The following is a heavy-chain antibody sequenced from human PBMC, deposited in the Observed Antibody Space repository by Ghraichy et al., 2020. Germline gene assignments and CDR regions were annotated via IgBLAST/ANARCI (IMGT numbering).Heavy chain of an antibody. Sequence: GGSLRLSCAASGFTFSGSAMHWVRQASGKGLEWVGRIRSKANSYATAYAASVKGRFTISRDDSKNTAYLQMNSLKTEDTAVYYCTRVTDDYGDSWGQGTLVTVSS. CDR3: TRVTDDYGDS. D-gene: IGHD4-11*01. J-gene: IGHJ4*02. CDR1: GFTFSGSA. V-gene: IGHV3-73*01. CDR2: IRSKANSYAT.